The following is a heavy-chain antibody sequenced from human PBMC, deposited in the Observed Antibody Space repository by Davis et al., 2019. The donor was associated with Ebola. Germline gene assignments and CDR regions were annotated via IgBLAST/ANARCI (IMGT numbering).Heavy chain of an antibody. D-gene: IGHD4-17*01. Sequence: MPSETLSLTCTVSGGSISNHYWSWIRQPPGKAPEWIGYVYYSGYTDYNPSLRGRVTISVDTSKDQFSLRLHSVTAADTAVYYCARGNDDYRSLDYWGQGTLVTVSS. CDR2: VYYSGYT. J-gene: IGHJ4*02. CDR1: GGSISNHY. V-gene: IGHV4-59*11. CDR3: ARGNDDYRSLDY.